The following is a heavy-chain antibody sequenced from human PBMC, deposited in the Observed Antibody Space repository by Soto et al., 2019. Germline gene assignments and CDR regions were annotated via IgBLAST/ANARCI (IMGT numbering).Heavy chain of an antibody. CDR3: ARDLGVVVIDY. D-gene: IGHD3-22*01. Sequence: SGHCSFNGSRNSFPTYAIHWVRQSPAQRLEWMGWINAGKGDTKYSQSFQRRVTITRDKSASTAYMELSSLRFEDTAVYYCARDLGVVVIDYWGQGTLVKVSS. J-gene: IGHJ4*02. V-gene: IGHV1-3*01. CDR2: INAGKGDT. CDR1: RNSFPTYA.